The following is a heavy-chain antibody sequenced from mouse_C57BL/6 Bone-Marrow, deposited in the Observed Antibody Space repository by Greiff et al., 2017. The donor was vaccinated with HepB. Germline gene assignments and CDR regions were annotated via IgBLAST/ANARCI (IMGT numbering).Heavy chain of an antibody. CDR2: IYPGDGDT. D-gene: IGHD1-2*01. V-gene: IGHV1-82*01. J-gene: IGHJ3*01. CDR1: GYAFSSSW. CDR3: ARSATRGFAY. Sequence: QVQLQQSGPELVKPGASVKISCKASGYAFSSSWMNWVKQRPGKGLEWIGRIYPGDGDTNYNGKFKGKATLTADKSSSTAYRQLSSLTSEDSAVYFCARSATRGFAYWGQGTLVTVSA.